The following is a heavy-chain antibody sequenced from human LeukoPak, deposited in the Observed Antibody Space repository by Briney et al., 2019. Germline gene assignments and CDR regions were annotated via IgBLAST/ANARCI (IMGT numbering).Heavy chain of an antibody. V-gene: IGHV4-39*01. CDR1: GGSISSSNYY. D-gene: IGHD3-9*01. CDR3: ARRLYYDIFTGYGYFDY. Sequence: PSETLSLTCSVSGGSISSSNYYCDWIRQPPGKGLEWIGSIYYSGSTYYNPSLKSRVTISVDTSKNQFSLKLSSVTAADTAVYYCARRLYYDIFTGYGYFDYWGQGTLVNVSS. CDR2: IYYSGST. J-gene: IGHJ4*02.